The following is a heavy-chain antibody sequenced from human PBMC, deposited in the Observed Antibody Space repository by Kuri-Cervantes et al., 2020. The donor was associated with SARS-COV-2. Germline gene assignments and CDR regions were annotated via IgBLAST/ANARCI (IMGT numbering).Heavy chain of an antibody. CDR2: INHSGST. J-gene: IGHJ4*02. V-gene: IGHV4-34*01. CDR3: ARWSGSVYFDY. D-gene: IGHD3-3*01. Sequence: SQTLSLTCAVYGGSFSGYYWSWIRQPPGKGLEWIGEINHSGSTNYNPSLKSRATISVDTSKNQFSLKLSSVTAADTAVYYCARWSGSVYFDYWGQGTLVTVSS. CDR1: GGSFSGYY.